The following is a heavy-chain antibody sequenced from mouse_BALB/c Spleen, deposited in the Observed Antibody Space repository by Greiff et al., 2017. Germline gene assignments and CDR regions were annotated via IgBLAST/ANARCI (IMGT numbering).Heavy chain of an antibody. V-gene: IGHV1-9*01. CDR2: ILPGSGST. CDR1: GYTFSSYW. CDR3: ARLGTMITYFDY. D-gene: IGHD2-4*01. J-gene: IGHJ2*01. Sequence: VQLQQSGAELMKPGASVKISCKATGYTFSSYWIEWVKQRPGHGLEWIGEILPGSGSTNYNGKFKGKATFTADTSSNTAYMQLSSLTSEDSAVYYCARLGTMITYFDYWGQGTTLTVSS.